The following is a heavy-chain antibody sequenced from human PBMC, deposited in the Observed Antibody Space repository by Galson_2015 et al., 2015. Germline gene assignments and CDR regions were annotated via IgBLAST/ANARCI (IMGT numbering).Heavy chain of an antibody. CDR3: AREQFVVAPVASDLRDYYYCYMDV. V-gene: IGHV3-48*03. CDR1: GFTFSNYE. D-gene: IGHD2-2*01. Sequence: SLRLSCAASGFTFSNYEMNWVRQAPGKGLEWVSYINNNGGTMYYADTVKGRFTISRDNAKNSLYLQLDDLRVEDTAVYFCAREQFVVAPVASDLRDYYYCYMDVWGKGTTVTVAS. CDR2: INNNGGTM. J-gene: IGHJ6*03.